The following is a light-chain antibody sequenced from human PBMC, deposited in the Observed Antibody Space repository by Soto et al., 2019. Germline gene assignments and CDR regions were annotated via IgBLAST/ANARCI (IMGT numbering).Light chain of an antibody. J-gene: IGKJ4*02. V-gene: IGKV1-12*01. Sequence: DIQMTQSPPYVSASVGDRVTISCRASQDAGSWLSWVHQKPGGDPTLLIFHTSRKKSGVPPRFAGRGSVTEFKLTISSLQPEDFGTYYCQHADGLHARTFGGGTAVEI. CDR3: QHADGLHART. CDR1: QDAGSW. CDR2: HTS.